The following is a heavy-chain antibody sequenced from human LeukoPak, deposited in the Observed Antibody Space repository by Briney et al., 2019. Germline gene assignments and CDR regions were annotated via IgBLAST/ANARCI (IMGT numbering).Heavy chain of an antibody. CDR2: MNPNRGNT. CDR1: VYTFTSYD. J-gene: IGHJ4*02. Sequence: ASVKVSCKASVYTFTSYDINWVRQATGQRLEWMGWMNPNRGNTGYAQKFQGRVTMTRNTSISTAYMELSSLRSEDTAVYYRARLGYYYGSGMANWGQGTLVTVSS. V-gene: IGHV1-8*01. D-gene: IGHD3-10*01. CDR3: ARLGYYYGSGMAN.